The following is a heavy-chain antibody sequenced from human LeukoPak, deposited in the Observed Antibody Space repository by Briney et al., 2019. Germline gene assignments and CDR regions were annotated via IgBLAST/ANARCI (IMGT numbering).Heavy chain of an antibody. V-gene: IGHV1-18*01. D-gene: IGHD7-27*01. CDR2: ISGHSGNT. J-gene: IGHJ5*02. CDR3: ARDFAWGSGGAPIDDNWLDP. CDR1: GYTFTSNG. Sequence: ASVKVSCKASGYTFTSNGITWVRQAPGHGLEWMGWISGHSGNTNYAQKFQDRATMTTDTSTSTAYMELRSLRFDDTAVYYCARDFAWGSGGAPIDDNWLDPWGQGILVTVSS.